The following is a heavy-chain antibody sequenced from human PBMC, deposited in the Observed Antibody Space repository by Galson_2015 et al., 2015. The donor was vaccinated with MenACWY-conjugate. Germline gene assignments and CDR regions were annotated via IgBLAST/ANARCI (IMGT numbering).Heavy chain of an antibody. CDR3: ARLQQFEFYFDY. CDR2: IDPGDSYT. D-gene: IGHD6-13*01. V-gene: IGHV5-10-1*01. CDR1: GYSFTSYW. Sequence: QSGAEVKKPGESLRIFCKGSGYSFTSYWIIWVRQMPGKGLEWMGKIDPGDSYTNYSPSFEGHVTISADRSISTAYLQWSSLKAPDTAVYFCARLQQFEFYFDYWGPGTLVTVSS. J-gene: IGHJ4*02.